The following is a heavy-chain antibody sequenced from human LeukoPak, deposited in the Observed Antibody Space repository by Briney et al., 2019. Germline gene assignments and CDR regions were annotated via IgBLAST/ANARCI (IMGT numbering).Heavy chain of an antibody. CDR2: IIPIFGTA. Sequence: ASVKVSCKASGYTFTSYDINWVRQAPGQGLEWMGGIIPIFGTANYAQKFQGRVTITADESTSTAYMELSSLRSEDTAVYYCAREWSIAVAGGSYYFDYWGQGTLVTVSS. D-gene: IGHD6-19*01. CDR3: AREWSIAVAGGSYYFDY. J-gene: IGHJ4*02. CDR1: GYTFTSYD. V-gene: IGHV1-69*13.